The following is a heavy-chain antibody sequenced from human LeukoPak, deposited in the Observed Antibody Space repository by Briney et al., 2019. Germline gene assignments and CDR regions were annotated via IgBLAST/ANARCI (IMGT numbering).Heavy chain of an antibody. CDR2: FYPGDSDT. J-gene: IGHJ4*02. V-gene: IGHV5-51*01. CDR3: TRRMTRGVITSPFDS. D-gene: IGHD3-10*01. Sequence: PGESLKISCKRSGYRFTNYWIGWAGKMPGKGLDLMGLFYPGDSDTTYSPSFQGQVTISADKSITTAYLQWSSLKASDTAVYYCTRRMTRGVITSPFDSWAREPWSASPQ. CDR1: GYRFTNYW.